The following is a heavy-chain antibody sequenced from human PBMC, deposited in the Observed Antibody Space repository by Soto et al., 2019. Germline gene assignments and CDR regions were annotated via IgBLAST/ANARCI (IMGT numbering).Heavy chain of an antibody. CDR1: GFTFSNAW. CDR3: ATLGGNLRAFDY. CDR2: IKSRDDGGTA. Sequence: EVQLVESGGGLVKPGGSLRLSCAASGFTFSNAWMSWVRQAPGKGLEWVGRIKSRDDGGTADHAAPVKGRFDISRDDSKNTLYLQTNRLKTEETAVYYCATLGGNLRAFDYWGQGTLDTGSS. V-gene: IGHV3-15*01. J-gene: IGHJ4*02.